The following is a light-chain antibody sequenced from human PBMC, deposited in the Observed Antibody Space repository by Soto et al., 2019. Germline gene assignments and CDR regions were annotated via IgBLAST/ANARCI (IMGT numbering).Light chain of an antibody. Sequence: QSVLTQPPSVSAAPGQKVTISCSGSSSNIGNNYVSWYQQLPGTAPTLLIYDNNKRPSGIPDRFSGSKSGTSATLGITGLQTGDEADYYCGTWDSSLSAVVFGGGTKVTVL. V-gene: IGLV1-51*01. CDR3: GTWDSSLSAVV. CDR2: DNN. J-gene: IGLJ2*01. CDR1: SSNIGNNY.